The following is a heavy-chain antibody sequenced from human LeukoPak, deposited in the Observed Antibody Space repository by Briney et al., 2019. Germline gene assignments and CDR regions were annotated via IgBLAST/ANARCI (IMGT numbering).Heavy chain of an antibody. D-gene: IGHD3-22*01. Sequence: GASVTVSCKASGYTFTSYGISWVRQAPGQGLEWMGWISAHNGNTNYAQKLQGRVTMTTDTSTSTAYMELRSLRSDDTAVYYCARDRRVYDSSGYYYGYWGQGTLVTVSS. CDR1: GYTFTSYG. V-gene: IGHV1-18*01. J-gene: IGHJ4*02. CDR3: ARDRRVYDSSGYYYGY. CDR2: ISAHNGNT.